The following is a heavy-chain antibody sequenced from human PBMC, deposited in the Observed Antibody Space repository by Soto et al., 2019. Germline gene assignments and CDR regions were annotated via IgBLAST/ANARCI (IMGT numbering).Heavy chain of an antibody. CDR2: IYYSGST. J-gene: IGHJ5*02. V-gene: IGHV4-59*01. CDR3: ARGTYYYDSRGRVKLNWFDP. CDR1: GGSISSYY. Sequence: SETLSLTCTVSGGSISSYYWSWIGQPPGKGLEWIGYIYYSGSTNYNPSLKSRVNISVDTSKNQFSLKLSSVTAADTAVYYCARGTYYYDSRGRVKLNWFDPWGQGTLVTVSS. D-gene: IGHD3-22*01.